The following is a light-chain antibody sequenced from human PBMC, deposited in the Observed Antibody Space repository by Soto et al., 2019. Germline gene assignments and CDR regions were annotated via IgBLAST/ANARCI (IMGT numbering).Light chain of an antibody. CDR2: GAS. Sequence: EIVLTQSPGTLSLSPGERATLSCRASQSVSSSYLAWYQQKPGQAPRLLIYGASNRATGIPDRFNGSGSGTDFTLAISRLEPEDFAVYHCHQFGSSRGTFGQGTKVEIK. CDR1: QSVSSSY. J-gene: IGKJ1*01. V-gene: IGKV3-20*01. CDR3: HQFGSSRGT.